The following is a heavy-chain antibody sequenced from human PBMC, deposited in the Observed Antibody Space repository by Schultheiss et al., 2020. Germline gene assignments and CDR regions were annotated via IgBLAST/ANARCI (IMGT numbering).Heavy chain of an antibody. J-gene: IGHJ6*02. Sequence: SETLSLTFAVSGGSISSGGYSWSWIRQPPGKGLEWIGEIHHSGSTYYNPSLKSRVTISVDTSKNQFSLQLNSVTPEDTAVYYCARDEIVVVPAAIRRYYYYYGMDVWGQGTTVTVSS. CDR1: GGSISSGGYS. CDR3: ARDEIVVVPAAIRRYYYYYGMDV. CDR2: IHHSGST. V-gene: IGHV4-30-2*01. D-gene: IGHD2-2*02.